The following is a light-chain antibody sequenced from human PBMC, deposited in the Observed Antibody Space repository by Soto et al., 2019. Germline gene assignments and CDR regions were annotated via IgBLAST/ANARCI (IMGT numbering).Light chain of an antibody. CDR1: ESISSW. V-gene: IGKV1-5*01. Sequence: DIQMTQSPSSVSASVGYRVTITCRASESISSWLAWYQQKPGKAPKLLIYDASSLESGVPSRFSGSGSGTEFTLTISSLQPDDFATYYCQQYNSYPITFGQGTRREIK. J-gene: IGKJ5*01. CDR3: QQYNSYPIT. CDR2: DAS.